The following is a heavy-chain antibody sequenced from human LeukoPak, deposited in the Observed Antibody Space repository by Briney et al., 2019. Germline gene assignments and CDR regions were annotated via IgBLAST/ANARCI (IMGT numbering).Heavy chain of an antibody. Sequence: KAGGSLRLSCAASGFTFSSYSMNWVRQAPGKGLEWVSSISSSSSYIYYADSVKGRSTISRDNAKNSLYLQMNSLRAEDTAVYYCARAYCGGDCYFDYWGQGTLVTVSS. CDR1: GFTFSSYS. CDR3: ARAYCGGDCYFDY. V-gene: IGHV3-21*01. CDR2: ISSSSSYI. J-gene: IGHJ4*02. D-gene: IGHD2-21*01.